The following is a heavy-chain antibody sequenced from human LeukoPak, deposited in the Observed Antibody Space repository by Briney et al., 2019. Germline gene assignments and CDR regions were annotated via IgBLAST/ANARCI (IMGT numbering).Heavy chain of an antibody. V-gene: IGHV4-4*07. CDR3: ARDGMVRGVIKMDV. CDR1: GGSISSYY. Sequence: PSETLSLTCNVSGGSISSYYWSWIRQPAGKGLEWIGRIYTSGSTNYNPSLKSRVTMSVDTSKNQFSLKLSSVTAADTAVYYCARDGMVRGVIKMDVWGKGTTVTISS. D-gene: IGHD3-10*01. CDR2: IYTSGST. J-gene: IGHJ6*04.